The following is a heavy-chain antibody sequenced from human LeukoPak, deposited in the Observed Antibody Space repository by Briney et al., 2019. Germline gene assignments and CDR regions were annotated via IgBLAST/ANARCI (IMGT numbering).Heavy chain of an antibody. CDR2: ISSGGGT. J-gene: IGHJ3*02. V-gene: IGHV3-53*01. D-gene: IGHD3-22*01. CDR1: GFAVSSNY. CDR3: ARGGYYYDSSGYYQDAFDI. Sequence: PGGSLRLSCAASGFAVSSNYMNWVREAPGKGPTRGLIISSGGGTYYANSVRGRFTISRDNSKNALYLQMNSLRDEDTAVYYCARGGYYYDSSGYYQDAFDIWGQGTMVTVSS.